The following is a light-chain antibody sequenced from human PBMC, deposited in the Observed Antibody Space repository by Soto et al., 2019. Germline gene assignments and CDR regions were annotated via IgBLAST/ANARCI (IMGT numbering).Light chain of an antibody. CDR1: QSISSN. J-gene: IGKJ1*01. Sequence: EIVLTKSRATLSVSPGKRAPLSCRASQSISSNLAWYQQKPGQAPRLLIYGASTRATGIPSRFSGSGSGTDFTLTISSLQPEDFATYYCQQANSFPRTFGQGTKVDIK. CDR3: QQANSFPRT. V-gene: IGKV3-15*01. CDR2: GAS.